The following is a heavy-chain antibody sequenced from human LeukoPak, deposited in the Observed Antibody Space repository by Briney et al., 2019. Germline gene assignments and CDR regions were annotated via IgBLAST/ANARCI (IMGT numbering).Heavy chain of an antibody. V-gene: IGHV4-59*08. J-gene: IGHJ3*02. Sequence: SDTLSLTCTVSGGSISSYYWSWIRQPPGKGLEWIGYIYYSGSTNYNPSLKSRVTISVDTSKNQLSLKLSSVTAADTAVYYCAGYGAVTTSEEAFDIWGQGTMVTVSS. CDR1: GGSISSYY. D-gene: IGHD4-17*01. CDR2: IYYSGST. CDR3: AGYGAVTTSEEAFDI.